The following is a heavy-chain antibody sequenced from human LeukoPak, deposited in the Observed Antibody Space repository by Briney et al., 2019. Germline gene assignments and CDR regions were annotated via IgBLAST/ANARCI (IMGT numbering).Heavy chain of an antibody. V-gene: IGHV4-31*03. D-gene: IGHD3-10*01. Sequence: SETLSLTCTVSGVSISSGGYYWSWIRQHPGKGLEWIGYIYYSGSTYYNPSLKSRLTISLDTSNNQFSLKLSPVTAADTAVYYCAREGRVTMVQGGGINWGQGTLVTVSS. CDR2: IYYSGST. CDR1: GVSISSGGYY. CDR3: AREGRVTMVQGGGIN. J-gene: IGHJ4*02.